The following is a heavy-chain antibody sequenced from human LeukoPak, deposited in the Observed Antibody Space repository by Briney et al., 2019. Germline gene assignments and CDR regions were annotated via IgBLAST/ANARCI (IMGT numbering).Heavy chain of an antibody. D-gene: IGHD1-26*01. CDR3: ARESSGSYFFY. V-gene: IGHV3-66*01. CDR2: IYSGDST. Sequence: PGGSLRLSCAASGFTVSSNYMSWVRQAPGKGLEWVSVIYSGDSTYYADSAKGRFTISRDNSKNTLYLQMNSLRADDTAMYYCARESSGSYFFYWGQGTLVTVSS. J-gene: IGHJ4*02. CDR1: GFTVSSNY.